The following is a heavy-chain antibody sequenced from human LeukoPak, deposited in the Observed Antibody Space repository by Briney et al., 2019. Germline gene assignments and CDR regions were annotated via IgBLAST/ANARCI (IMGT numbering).Heavy chain of an antibody. D-gene: IGHD5-18*01. J-gene: IGHJ4*02. V-gene: IGHV1-2*02. CDR1: GYTFTSYY. CDR2: INPSGGST. Sequence: GASVKVSCKASGYTFTSYYMHWVRQAPGQGLEWMGIINPSGGSTNYAQKFQGRVTMTRDTSISTAYMELSRLRSDDTAVYYCARGRGYSYGYGVYWGQGTLVTVSS. CDR3: ARGRGYSYGYGVY.